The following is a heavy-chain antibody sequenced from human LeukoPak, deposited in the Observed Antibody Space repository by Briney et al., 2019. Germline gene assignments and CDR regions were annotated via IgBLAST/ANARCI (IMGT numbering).Heavy chain of an antibody. J-gene: IGHJ4*02. CDR1: GFSFSSYS. CDR3: ALIIGNNGLFDY. Sequence: GGSLRLSCSASGFSFSSYSMNWVRQAPGKGLEWVSSISSSSSYIYYADSVKGRFTISRDNAKNSLYLQINSLRAEDTAVYYCALIIGNNGLFDYWGQGTLVTVSS. D-gene: IGHD2-8*01. CDR2: ISSSSSYI. V-gene: IGHV3-21*01.